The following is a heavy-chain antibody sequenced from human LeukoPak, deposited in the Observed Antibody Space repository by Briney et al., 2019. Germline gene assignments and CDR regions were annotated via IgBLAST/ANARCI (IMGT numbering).Heavy chain of an antibody. V-gene: IGHV3-30*02. Sequence: QPGGSLRLSCAASGFTFRNYGMHWVRQAPGKGLEWVAFIRYDGTNKYYADSVEGRFTISRDNSKNTLFLQMNSLRAEDTAVYYCAKVLYCTGGSCYGEYFQHWGQGTLVAVSS. CDR3: AKVLYCTGGSCYGEYFQH. CDR1: GFTFRNYG. CDR2: IRYDGTNK. D-gene: IGHD2-15*01. J-gene: IGHJ1*01.